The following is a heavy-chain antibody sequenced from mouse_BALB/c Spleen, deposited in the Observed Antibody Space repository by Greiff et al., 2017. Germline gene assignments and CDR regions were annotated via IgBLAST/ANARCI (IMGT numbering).Heavy chain of an antibody. CDR1: GFNIKDTY. V-gene: IGHV14-3*02. CDR3: ARRLGDY. J-gene: IGHJ2*01. Sequence: EVQLVESGAELVKPGASVKLSCTASGFNIKDTYMHWVKQRPEQGLEWIGRIDPANGNTKYDPKFQGKATITADTSSNTAYLQLSSLTSEDTAVYHCARRLGDYWGQGTTLTVSS. D-gene: IGHD4-1*01. CDR2: IDPANGNT.